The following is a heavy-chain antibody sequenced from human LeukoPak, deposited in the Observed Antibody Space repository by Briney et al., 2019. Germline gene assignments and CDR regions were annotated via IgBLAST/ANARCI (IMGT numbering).Heavy chain of an antibody. J-gene: IGHJ6*03. CDR2: ISAYNGNT. CDR1: GYTFTSYG. D-gene: IGHD1-26*01. V-gene: IGHV1-18*01. Sequence: ASVKVSCKASGYTFTSYGISWVRQAPGQGLEWMGWISAYNGNTNYAQKLQGRVTMTTDTSTSTAYMELRSLRSDDTAVYYCARVRSRKSIVGATTVRDYYYYMDVWGKGTTVTVSS. CDR3: ARVRSRKSIVGATTVRDYYYYMDV.